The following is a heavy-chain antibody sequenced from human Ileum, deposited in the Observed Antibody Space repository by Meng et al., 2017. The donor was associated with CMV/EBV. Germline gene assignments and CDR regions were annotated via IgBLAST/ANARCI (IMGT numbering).Heavy chain of an antibody. D-gene: IGHD2-2*01. CDR2: ISSSGNTI. Sequence: GESLKIPCPASGFTFRSYEMNWVRQAPGKGLEWVSYISSSGNTIYYADSVKGRFTISRDNAKNSLYLQMNSLRAEDTAVYYCAIRYCSSTSCTIDYWGQGTLVTVSS. J-gene: IGHJ4*02. CDR1: GFTFRSYE. V-gene: IGHV3-48*03. CDR3: AIRYCSSTSCTIDY.